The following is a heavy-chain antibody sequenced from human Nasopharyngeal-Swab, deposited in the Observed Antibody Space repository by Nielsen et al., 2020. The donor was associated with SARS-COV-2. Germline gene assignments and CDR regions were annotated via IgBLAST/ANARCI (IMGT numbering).Heavy chain of an antibody. Sequence: SETLSLTCTVSGGSVSSGSYYWSWIRQPPGKGLEGIGYIYYSGSTNSNPSLKSRVTISVDTSKNRFSLKLSSVTAADTAVYYCARELLEWLVSGYYYYGMDVWGQGTTVTVSS. V-gene: IGHV4-61*01. CDR1: GGSVSSGSYY. CDR3: ARELLEWLVSGYYYYGMDV. CDR2: IYYSGST. J-gene: IGHJ6*02. D-gene: IGHD6-19*01.